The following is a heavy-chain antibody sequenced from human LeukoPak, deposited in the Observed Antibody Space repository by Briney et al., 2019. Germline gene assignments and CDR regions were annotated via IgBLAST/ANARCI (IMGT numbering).Heavy chain of an antibody. J-gene: IGHJ4*02. D-gene: IGHD6-19*01. CDR2: ISSSSSYI. CDR1: GFTFSSYS. CDR3: ARDRGIAVAGTPQAH. Sequence: KPGGSLRLSCAASGFTFSSYSMNWVRQAPGKGLEWVSSISSSSSYIYYADSVKGRFTISRDNAKNSLYLQMNSLRAEDTAVYYCARDRGIAVAGTPQAHWGQGTLVTVSS. V-gene: IGHV3-21*01.